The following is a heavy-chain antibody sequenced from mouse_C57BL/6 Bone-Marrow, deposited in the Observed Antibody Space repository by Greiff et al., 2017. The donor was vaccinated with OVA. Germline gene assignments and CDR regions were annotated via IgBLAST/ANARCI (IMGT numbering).Heavy chain of an antibody. CDR2: IHPNSGST. D-gene: IGHD1-1*01. J-gene: IGHJ2*01. V-gene: IGHV1-64*01. CDR1: GYTFTSYW. Sequence: VKLQQPGAELVKPGASVKLSCKASGYTFTSYWMHWVKQRPGQGLEWIGMIHPNSGSTNYNEKFKSKATLTVDKSSSTAYMQLSSLTSEDSAVYYCASPTVVARGYFDYWGQGTTLTVSS. CDR3: ASPTVVARGYFDY.